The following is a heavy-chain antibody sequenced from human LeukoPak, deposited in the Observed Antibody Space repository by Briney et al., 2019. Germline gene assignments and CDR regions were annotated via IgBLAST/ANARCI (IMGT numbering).Heavy chain of an antibody. CDR3: ARLDEDFYYDGSGYYF. CDR2: IYPVDSET. CDR1: GYRFTNYR. D-gene: IGHD3-22*01. J-gene: IGHJ4*02. Sequence: GESLKISCRGSGYRFTNYRIAWVRQLPGKGLEWMGIIYPVDSETTYSPSFQGQVTISADKSINTAYLQWSSLKTSDTAMYYCARLDEDFYYDGSGYYFWGQGTLVTVSS. V-gene: IGHV5-51*01.